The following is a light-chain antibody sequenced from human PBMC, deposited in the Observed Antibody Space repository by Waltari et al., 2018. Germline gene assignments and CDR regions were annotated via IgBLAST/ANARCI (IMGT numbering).Light chain of an antibody. V-gene: IGKV3-15*01. J-gene: IGKJ1*01. CDR2: GAS. CDR3: QQYNKWPPGT. Sequence: EIVMTQSPATLSVSPGERATLSCRASQSVSSNLAWYQQKPGQAPRLLIYGASTRATGIPARVSGSGSGTEFTLTISSLQSEDSAVYYCQQYNKWPPGTFGQGTKVEIK. CDR1: QSVSSN.